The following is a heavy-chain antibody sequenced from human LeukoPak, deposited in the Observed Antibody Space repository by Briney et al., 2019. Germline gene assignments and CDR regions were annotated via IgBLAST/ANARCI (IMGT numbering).Heavy chain of an antibody. D-gene: IGHD6-6*01. CDR2: ISDSGGNT. CDR1: GFTFNTYA. J-gene: IGHJ4*02. V-gene: IGHV3-23*01. CDR3: ARHRSSWLIDY. Sequence: GGSLRLSCAASGFTFNTYAMSWVRQAPWEKLQWVSGISDSGGNTYYADSVRGRFTISRDNSKNTLYLQMNSLRAEDTAVYYCARHRSSWLIDYWGQGTLVTVSS.